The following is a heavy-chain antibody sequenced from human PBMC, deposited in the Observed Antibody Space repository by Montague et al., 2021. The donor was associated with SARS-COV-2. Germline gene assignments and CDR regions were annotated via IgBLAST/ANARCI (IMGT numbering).Heavy chain of an antibody. D-gene: IGHD1-14*01. V-gene: IGHV4-31*03. Sequence: TLSLTCTVSGTSIRSGGYYWTWIRQHPGKGLEWIGYIFHTGRAYYNPSLETRVNISVDTSNNLFSLRLSSVTAADTAMYFCARVRLFYHLDHWGQGTLVTVSS. J-gene: IGHJ4*02. CDR2: IFHTGRA. CDR1: GTSIRSGGYY. CDR3: ARVRLFYHLDH.